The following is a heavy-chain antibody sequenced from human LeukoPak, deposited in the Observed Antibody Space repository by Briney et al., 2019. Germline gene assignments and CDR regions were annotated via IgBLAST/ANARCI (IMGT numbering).Heavy chain of an antibody. V-gene: IGHV4-39*01. Sequence: SETLSLTCTVSGGSISSSTYYRGWIRQPPGKGLEWIGTIYYSGSTFYNPSLKSRVTISVDTSKNQFSLKLSSVTAADTAVYYCARRRGVATNYFDYWGQGTQVSVSS. CDR2: IYYSGST. D-gene: IGHD5-12*01. CDR1: GGSISSSTYY. CDR3: ARRRGVATNYFDY. J-gene: IGHJ4*02.